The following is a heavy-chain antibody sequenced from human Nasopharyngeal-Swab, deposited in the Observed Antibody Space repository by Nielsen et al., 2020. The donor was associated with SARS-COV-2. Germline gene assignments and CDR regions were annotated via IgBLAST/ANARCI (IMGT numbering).Heavy chain of an antibody. J-gene: IGHJ4*02. CDR2: IYYSGSN. CDR3: ARVRYSYGYGGVTEYYFDC. V-gene: IGHV4-59*12. CDR1: GGSISSYY. Sequence: SQTLSLTCTVSGGSISSYYWSWIRQPPGKGLEWIGYIYYSGSNNYNPSLKSRVTISVDTSKNQFSLKLSSVTAADTAVYYCARVRYSYGYGGVTEYYFDCWGQGTLVTVSS. D-gene: IGHD5-18*01.